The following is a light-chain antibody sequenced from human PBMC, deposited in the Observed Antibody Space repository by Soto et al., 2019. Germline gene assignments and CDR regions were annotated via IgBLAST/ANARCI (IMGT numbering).Light chain of an antibody. J-gene: IGKJ2*01. CDR2: GGS. Sequence: DIVLTQSPGTLSLSPGERATLSCMASQSVSSNHLAWYQQKPGQAPRLLIYGGSSRATGIPVRFSGSGSETDFTLTITRLEPEDFAVYYCHQYGNGAYTFGQGTKVDNK. CDR1: QSVSSNH. V-gene: IGKV3-20*01. CDR3: HQYGNGAYT.